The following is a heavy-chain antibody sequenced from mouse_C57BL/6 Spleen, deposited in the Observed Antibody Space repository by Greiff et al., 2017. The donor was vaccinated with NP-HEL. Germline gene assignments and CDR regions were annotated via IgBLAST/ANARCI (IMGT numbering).Heavy chain of an antibody. CDR1: GYAFSSSW. D-gene: IGHD2-4*01. CDR3: ARDYDGCAD. Sequence: QVQLQQSGPELVKPGASVKISCKASGYAFSSSWMNWVKQRPGKGLEWIGRIYPGDGDTNYNGKFKGKATLTADNSSSTAYMQLSSLTSEDSAVYCCARDYDGCADWGQVTLVTVSA. CDR2: IYPGDGDT. V-gene: IGHV1-82*01. J-gene: IGHJ3*01.